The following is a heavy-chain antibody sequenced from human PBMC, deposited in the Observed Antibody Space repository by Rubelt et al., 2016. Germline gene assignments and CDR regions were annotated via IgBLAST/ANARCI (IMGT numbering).Heavy chain of an antibody. CDR3: ARTGFEKRFDY. V-gene: IGHV1-24*01. J-gene: IGHJ4*02. CDR2: FDPEDGET. D-gene: IGHD3-9*01. Sequence: APGKGLEWMGGFDPEDGETIYAQKFQGRVTMTTDTSTSTAYMELRSLRSDDTAVYYCARTGFEKRFDYWGQGTLVTVSS.